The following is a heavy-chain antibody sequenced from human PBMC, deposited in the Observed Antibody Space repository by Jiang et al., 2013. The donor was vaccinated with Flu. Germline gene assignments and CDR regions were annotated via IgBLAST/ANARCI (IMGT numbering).Heavy chain of an antibody. Sequence: VIWYDGSINTMQTPXRVRFTISRDNSKNRLYLQMNSLRAEDTAVYYCARSYSSSSDYWGQGTLVTVSS. CDR2: IWYDGSI. J-gene: IGHJ4*02. D-gene: IGHD6-6*01. CDR3: ARSYSSSSDY. V-gene: IGHV3-33*01.